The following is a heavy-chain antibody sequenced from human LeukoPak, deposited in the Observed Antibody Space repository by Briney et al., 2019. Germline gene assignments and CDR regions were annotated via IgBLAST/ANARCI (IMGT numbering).Heavy chain of an antibody. V-gene: IGHV3-48*04. D-gene: IGHD3-22*01. J-gene: IGHJ4*02. CDR1: GFTFSSYS. Sequence: GGSLRLSCAASGFTFSSYSMNWVRQAPGKGLEWVSYISSSSSTIYYADSVKGRFTISRDNAKNSLYLQMNSLRAEDTAVYYCASVKYYYDSSGYYIFDYWGQGTLVTVSS. CDR3: ASVKYYYDSSGYYIFDY. CDR2: ISSSSSTI.